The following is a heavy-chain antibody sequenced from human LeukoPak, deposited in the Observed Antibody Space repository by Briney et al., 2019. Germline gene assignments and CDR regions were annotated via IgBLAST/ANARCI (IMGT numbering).Heavy chain of an antibody. V-gene: IGHV4-39*07. CDR2: VFYTGKT. CDR1: GGSVSTSDYY. Sequence: SETLSLTCTVSGGSVSTSDYYWGWIRQSPVKGLEWIGDVFYTGKTNYNPSLRGRATISIDTSRNQFSLKLTYVTAADSAVYYCARVFDSWGQGTLVTVSS. J-gene: IGHJ4*02. CDR3: ARVFDS.